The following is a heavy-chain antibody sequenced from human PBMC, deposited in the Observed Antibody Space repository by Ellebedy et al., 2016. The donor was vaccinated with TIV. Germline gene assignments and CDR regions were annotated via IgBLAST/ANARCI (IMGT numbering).Heavy chain of an antibody. CDR2: IFGGGTT. D-gene: IGHD3-10*01. V-gene: IGHV3-66*01. CDR1: GFTVGTNY. Sequence: PGGSLRLSCAASGFTVGTNYMNRIRQAPGKGLEWVSLIFGGGTTYYADSVKGRFTMSSDTSTNMVFLQINSLRAEDTAVYYCARDGGLGELLEGYFDSWGQGTLVTVSS. CDR3: ARDGGLGELLEGYFDS. J-gene: IGHJ4*02.